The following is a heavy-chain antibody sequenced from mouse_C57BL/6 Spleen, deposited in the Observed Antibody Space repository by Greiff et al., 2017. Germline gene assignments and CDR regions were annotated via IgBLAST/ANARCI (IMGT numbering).Heavy chain of an antibody. CDR3: TRVFYYGYDGGFAY. CDR2: ISSGGDYL. CDR1: GFTFSDYY. J-gene: IGHJ3*01. Sequence: EVKLMASGGGLVQPGGSLQLSCAASGFTFSDYYMYWVRQPPEKRLEWVAYISSGGDYLYYADTVKGRFTISRDNARNTLYLQMSSLKSEDTAMYYCTRVFYYGYDGGFAYWGQGTLVTVSA. V-gene: IGHV5-9-1*02. D-gene: IGHD2-2*01.